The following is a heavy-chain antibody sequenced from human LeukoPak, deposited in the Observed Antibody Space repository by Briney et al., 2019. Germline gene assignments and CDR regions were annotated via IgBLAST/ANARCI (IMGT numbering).Heavy chain of an antibody. J-gene: IGHJ5*02. CDR2: FDPEDGET. CDR3: TRDVLLYFGESSGFDP. D-gene: IGHD3-10*01. V-gene: IGHV1-24*01. CDR1: GYTLTELS. Sequence: ASVKVSCKVSGYTLTELSMHWVRQAPGKGLEWMGGFDPEDGETIYAQKFQGRVTMTEDTSTDTAYMELSSLRSEDTAVYYCTRDVLLYFGESSGFDPWGQGTLVTVSS.